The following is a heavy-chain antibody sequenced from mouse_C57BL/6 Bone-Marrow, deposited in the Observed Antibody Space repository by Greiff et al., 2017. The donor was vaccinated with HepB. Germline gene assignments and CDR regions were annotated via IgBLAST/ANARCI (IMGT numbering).Heavy chain of an antibody. CDR3: ASYGSSYGGYFDV. J-gene: IGHJ1*03. V-gene: IGHV14-3*01. Sequence: VHVKQSVAELVRPGASVKLSCTASGFNIKNTYMHWVKQRPEQGLEWIGRIDPANGNTKYAPKFQGKATITADTSSNTAYLQLSSLTSEDTAIYYCASYGSSYGGYFDVWGTGTTVTVSS. CDR1: GFNIKNTY. CDR2: IDPANGNT. D-gene: IGHD1-1*01.